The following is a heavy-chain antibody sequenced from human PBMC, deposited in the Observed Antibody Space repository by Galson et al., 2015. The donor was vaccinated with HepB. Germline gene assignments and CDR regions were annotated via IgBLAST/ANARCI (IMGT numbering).Heavy chain of an antibody. CDR3: ARETPDTYYFDY. J-gene: IGHJ4*02. CDR2: IFAGGGST. CDR1: GYTLTNYH. D-gene: IGHD2-15*01. Sequence: SVKVSCKASGYTLTNYHFHWVRQAPGQGPEWMGKIFAGGGSTRYAERFQGRVTLTRDSSTSTIYMEVSSLRSDDTAVYYCARETPDTYYFDYWGQVTLVTVSS. V-gene: IGHV1-46*01.